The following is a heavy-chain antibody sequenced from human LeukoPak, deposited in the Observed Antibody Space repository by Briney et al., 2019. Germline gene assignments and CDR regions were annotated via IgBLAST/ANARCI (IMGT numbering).Heavy chain of an antibody. V-gene: IGHV3-48*01. CDR2: ITSISSI. Sequence: PGGSLRLSCAASGFTFSSYSLNWVRQAPGKGLEWVSYITSISSIYYADSVKGRFTISRDSAKNSVYLQMNSLRAEDTAVYYCARSGGYRIDYWGQGNLVTVSS. CDR1: GFTFSSYS. D-gene: IGHD1-26*01. CDR3: ARSGGYRIDY. J-gene: IGHJ4*02.